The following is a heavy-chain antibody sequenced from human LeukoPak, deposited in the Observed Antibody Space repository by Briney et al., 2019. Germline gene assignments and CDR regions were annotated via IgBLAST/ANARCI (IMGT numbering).Heavy chain of an antibody. Sequence: ASVKVSCKASGYTFTGYYIHWVRQAPGQGLEWMGWINPNSGGTNYAQKFQGRVTMTRDTSISTAYMELSRLRSDDTAVYYCARVWQYYGSGSYLVYWGQGTLVTVSS. CDR2: INPNSGGT. CDR1: GYTFTGYY. CDR3: ARVWQYYGSGSYLVY. J-gene: IGHJ4*02. V-gene: IGHV1-2*02. D-gene: IGHD3-10*01.